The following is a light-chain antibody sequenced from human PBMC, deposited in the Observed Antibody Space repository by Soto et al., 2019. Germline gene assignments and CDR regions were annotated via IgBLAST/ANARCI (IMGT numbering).Light chain of an antibody. J-gene: IGKJ1*01. CDR1: QCIVYSSNNKNY. Sequence: ESVMRRSQDSLSVSLVEEGRINXLSGQCIVYSSNNKNYLAWYQQKPGQPPKLLIYWASTRESGVPDRFSCSGYGTNRTRTISSLQAEDVAVYHCQQSYRTPPKFGQGTKVDIK. V-gene: IGKV4-1*01. CDR3: QQSYRTPPK. CDR2: WAS.